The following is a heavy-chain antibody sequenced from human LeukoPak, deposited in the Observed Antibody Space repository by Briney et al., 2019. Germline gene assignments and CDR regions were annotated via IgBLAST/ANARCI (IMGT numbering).Heavy chain of an antibody. CDR3: ARGIVGATRAFDI. Sequence: ASVKVSCKASGYTFTGYYMHWVRQAPGQGLEWMGWINPNSGGTNYAQKFQGRVTMTRDTSISTAYMELSRLRSDDTAMYYCARGIVGATRAFDIWGQGTMVTVSS. CDR1: GYTFTGYY. CDR2: INPNSGGT. J-gene: IGHJ3*02. D-gene: IGHD1-26*01. V-gene: IGHV1-2*02.